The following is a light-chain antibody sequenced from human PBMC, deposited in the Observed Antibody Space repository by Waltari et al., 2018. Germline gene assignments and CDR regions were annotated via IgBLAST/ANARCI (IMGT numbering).Light chain of an antibody. Sequence: QSALTQPASVSGSPGQSITISCTGTSSDVGGYDYVSWYQQHPGKAPKLMIYDVSNRPSGVSNRFSGSKSVNTASLTISGLQAEDEADYYCSSYTSISACVLFGGGTKLTVL. CDR1: SSDVGGYDY. V-gene: IGLV2-14*03. CDR3: SSYTSISACVL. CDR2: DVS. J-gene: IGLJ3*02.